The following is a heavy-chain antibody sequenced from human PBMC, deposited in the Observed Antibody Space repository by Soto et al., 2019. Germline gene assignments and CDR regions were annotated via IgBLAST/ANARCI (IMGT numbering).Heavy chain of an antibody. J-gene: IGHJ5*02. D-gene: IGHD1-1*01. Sequence: QVQLVQSGAEVKKPGSSVKDSCKASGGTFSSYALSWVRQAHGQGLEWMGGIIPIIGTANYAQKFQGSVTITADESTSTAYMELSSLRSEDTAVYYGARDDPSSRTWFDHWGQGTLVTVSS. CDR2: IIPIIGTA. CDR1: GGTFSSYA. CDR3: ARDDPSSRTWFDH. V-gene: IGHV1-69*01.